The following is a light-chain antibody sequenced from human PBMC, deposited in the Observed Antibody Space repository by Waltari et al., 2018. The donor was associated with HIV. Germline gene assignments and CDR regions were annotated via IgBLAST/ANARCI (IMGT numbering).Light chain of an antibody. CDR3: AIWSDSLTGWV. J-gene: IGLJ3*02. V-gene: IGLV1-47*01. CDR2: GNN. CDR1: GSNIGTNS. Sequence: QSVLTQPHSASGGPGQRVTISCSGSGSNIGTNSVFWYQHLPGAAPRLLIYGNNQRPSGVPDRFSASKSDTSASLAISGLRSEDEGDYYCAIWSDSLTGWVFGGGTKVTVL.